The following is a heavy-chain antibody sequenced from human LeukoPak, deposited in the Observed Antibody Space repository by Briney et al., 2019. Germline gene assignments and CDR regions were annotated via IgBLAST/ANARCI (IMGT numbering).Heavy chain of an antibody. J-gene: IGHJ3*02. Sequence: SETLSLTCTVSGDSISSYYWSWIRQPPGKGLEWIGYMYYTGSTTYNPSLKSRVIMSVDTSKNQLSLKLSSVTAADTAVYYCARSPKGSFDIWGQGTVVTVSS. CDR2: MYYTGST. V-gene: IGHV4-59*08. CDR1: GDSISSYY. CDR3: ARSPKGSFDI.